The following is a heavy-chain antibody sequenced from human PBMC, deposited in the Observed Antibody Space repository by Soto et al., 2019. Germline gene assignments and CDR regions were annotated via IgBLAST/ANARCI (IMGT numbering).Heavy chain of an antibody. D-gene: IGHD2-15*01. V-gene: IGHV3-30-3*01. CDR3: ARTGLLHGMDV. J-gene: IGHJ6*02. CDR1: GFIFSSYA. CDR2: ISYDGGNK. Sequence: QVQLVESGGGVVQPGRSLRLSCAASGFIFSSYAMHWVRQAPGKGLEWVAVISYDGGNKYYADSVKGRFTISRDNSKNTLYLQMNSLRAADTAVYYCARTGLLHGMDVWGQGTTVTVSS.